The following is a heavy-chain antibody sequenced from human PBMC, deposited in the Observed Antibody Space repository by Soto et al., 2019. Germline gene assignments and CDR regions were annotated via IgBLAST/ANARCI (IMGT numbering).Heavy chain of an antibody. D-gene: IGHD2-2*02. CDR1: GGSISSYC. V-gene: IGHV4-59*01. CDR2: IYYSGIT. J-gene: IGHJ5*02. CDR3: ARGGSTSRYTCSWFDP. Sequence: SETLSLTCTVSGGSISSYCWSWIRQPPGKGLEWIGYIYYSGITNYNPSLKSRVTISVDTSKNQFSLKLSSVTAADTAVYYCARGGSTSRYTCSWFDPWGPGTMVTV.